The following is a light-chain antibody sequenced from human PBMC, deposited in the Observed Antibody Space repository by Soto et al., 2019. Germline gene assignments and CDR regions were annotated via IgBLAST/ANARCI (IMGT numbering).Light chain of an antibody. V-gene: IGKV1-8*01. J-gene: IGKJ1*01. CDR2: AAS. CDR1: QGISSY. Sequence: AIRMTQSPSSCSASTGNRVTITCRASQGISSYLAWYQQKPGKAPKLLIYAASTLQSGVPSRFSGSGSGTDFTLTISCLQAEDFATDYCQQYYSYPRTFGQGTKVDIK. CDR3: QQYYSYPRT.